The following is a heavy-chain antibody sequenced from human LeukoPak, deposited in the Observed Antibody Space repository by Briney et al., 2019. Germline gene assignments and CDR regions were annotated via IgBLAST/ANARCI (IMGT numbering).Heavy chain of an antibody. V-gene: IGHV1-46*01. CDR3: ASGLWGYDSSGYHTDY. CDR2: INPSGGST. Sequence: ASVKVSCKASGYTFTSYYMHWVRRAPGQGLEWMGIINPSGGSTSYAQKFQGRVTMTRDMSTSTVYMELSSLRSEDTAVYYCASGLWGYDSSGYHTDYWGQGTLVTVSS. J-gene: IGHJ4*02. CDR1: GYTFTSYY. D-gene: IGHD3-22*01.